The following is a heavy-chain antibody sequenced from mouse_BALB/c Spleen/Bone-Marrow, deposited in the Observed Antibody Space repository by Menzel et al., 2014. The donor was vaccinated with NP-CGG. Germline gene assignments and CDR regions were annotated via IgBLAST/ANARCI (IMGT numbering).Heavy chain of an antibody. CDR2: IRLKSNNYAT. D-gene: IGHD1-1*01. V-gene: IGHV6-6*02. CDR1: GFTFXNYW. CDR3: ASTTVVGMDY. J-gene: IGHJ4*01. Sequence: EVQGVESGGGLVQPGGSMKLSCVASGFTFXNYWMNWVRQSPEKGLEWVAEIRLKSNNYATQYAESVKGRFTISRDDSKSSVYLQMSNLRAEDTGIYYCASTTVVGMDYWGQGTSVTVSS.